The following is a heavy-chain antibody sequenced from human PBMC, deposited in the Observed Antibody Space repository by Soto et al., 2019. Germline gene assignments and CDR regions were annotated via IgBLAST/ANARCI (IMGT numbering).Heavy chain of an antibody. CDR1: GDSISDTIYH. Sequence: SETLSLTCRASGDSISDTIYHWGWVRQPPEKGLVRIGSIHYSGTTQFHPSLQTRVTISVDTSKNEFSLRLRSVSAADTAVYYCVRHLKAVAPAMPYWGQGIAVTVSS. V-gene: IGHV4-39*01. J-gene: IGHJ4*02. CDR2: IHYSGTT. CDR3: VRHLKAVAPAMPY. D-gene: IGHD6-19*01.